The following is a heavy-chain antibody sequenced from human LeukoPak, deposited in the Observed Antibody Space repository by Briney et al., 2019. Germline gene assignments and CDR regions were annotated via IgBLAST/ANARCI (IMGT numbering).Heavy chain of an antibody. D-gene: IGHD5-18*01. CDR3: ARGRGYSYGYTDY. Sequence: VSVKVSCKASGYTFTSNDINWVRQAPGQGLEWMAWMNPNSGNTGYAQKFQGRVTITRNTSISTAYMELSSLRSEDTAVYYCARGRGYSYGYTDYWGQGTLVTVSS. CDR1: GYTFTSND. CDR2: MNPNSGNT. V-gene: IGHV1-8*03. J-gene: IGHJ4*02.